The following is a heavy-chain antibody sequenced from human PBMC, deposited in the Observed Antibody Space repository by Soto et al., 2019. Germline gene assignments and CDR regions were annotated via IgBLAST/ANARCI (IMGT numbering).Heavy chain of an antibody. Sequence: PGESLKISCKGSGYSFTSYWIGWVRQMPGKGLEWMGIIYPGDSDTRYSPSFQGQVTISADRSISTAYLQWSSLKASDTAMYYCARHVIVVVPAAMSPTTGYYMDVWGKGTTVTVSS. CDR1: GYSFTSYW. V-gene: IGHV5-51*01. CDR2: IYPGDSDT. CDR3: ARHVIVVVPAAMSPTTGYYMDV. D-gene: IGHD2-2*01. J-gene: IGHJ6*03.